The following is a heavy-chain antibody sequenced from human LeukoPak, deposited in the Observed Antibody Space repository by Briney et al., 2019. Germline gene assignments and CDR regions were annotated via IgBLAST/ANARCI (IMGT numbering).Heavy chain of an antibody. Sequence: SGGTLRLSCAASGFTFSNSGMSWIRQPPGKGLEWIGYIYYSGSTNYNPSLKSRVTISVDTSKNQFSLKLSSVTAADTAVYYCARGVGSLGLGYFDYWGQGTLVTVSS. CDR2: IYYSGST. J-gene: IGHJ4*02. V-gene: IGHV4-59*01. D-gene: IGHD3-16*01. CDR3: ARGVGSLGLGYFDY. CDR1: GFTFSNSG.